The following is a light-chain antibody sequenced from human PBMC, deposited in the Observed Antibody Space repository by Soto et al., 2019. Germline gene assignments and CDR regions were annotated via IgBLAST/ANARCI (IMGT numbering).Light chain of an antibody. CDR3: QVWDSSSDHVL. J-gene: IGLJ3*02. V-gene: IGLV3-21*02. Sequence: SSELTHPPSVSVAPGQTARITCERNNIGSKSVHWYQQRPGQAPVLVVYGDSDRPSGNPERFSGSNSENTATLTITRVEAGDEADYYCQVWDSSSDHVLFGGGTKLTVL. CDR2: GDS. CDR1: NIGSKS.